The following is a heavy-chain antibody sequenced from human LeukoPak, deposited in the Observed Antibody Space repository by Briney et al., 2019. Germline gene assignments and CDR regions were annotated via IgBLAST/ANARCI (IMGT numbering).Heavy chain of an antibody. CDR1: GFTFSSYG. CDR3: ARSIAAARTYYFDY. V-gene: IGHV3-33*01. Sequence: GRSLRLSCAASGFTFSSYGMHWVRQAPGKGLEWVAVIWYDGGNKYYADSVKGRFTISRDNSKNTLYLQMNSLRAEDTAVYYCARSIAAARTYYFDYWGQGTLVTVSS. CDR2: IWYDGGNK. J-gene: IGHJ4*02. D-gene: IGHD6-13*01.